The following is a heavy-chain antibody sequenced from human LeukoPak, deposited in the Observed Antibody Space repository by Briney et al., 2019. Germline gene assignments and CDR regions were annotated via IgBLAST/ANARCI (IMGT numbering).Heavy chain of an antibody. J-gene: IGHJ2*01. Sequence: KTSETLSLTCTVSGGSIISHYWSWIRQPPGRGLEWIAYIYYSGSTNYNPSLKSRVTISVDTSKNQFSLKLTSETAADTAVYYCARLGPAAIPDYWYFDLWGRGTLVTVSS. D-gene: IGHD2-2*02. CDR1: GGSIISHY. CDR3: ARLGPAAIPDYWYFDL. V-gene: IGHV4-59*11. CDR2: IYYSGST.